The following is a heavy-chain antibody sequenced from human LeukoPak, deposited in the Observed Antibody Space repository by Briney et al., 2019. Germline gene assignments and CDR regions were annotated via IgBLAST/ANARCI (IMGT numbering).Heavy chain of an antibody. J-gene: IGHJ1*01. CDR3: ASIRYVGATTEYFQH. V-gene: IGHV4-34*01. Sequence: PSETLSLTCAVYGGSFSGYYWSWIRQPPGKGLEWIGEINHSGSTNYNPSLKSRVTISVDTSKNQFSLKLSSVTAADMAVYFCASIRYVGATTEYFQHWGQGTLVTVSS. CDR2: INHSGST. CDR1: GGSFSGYY. D-gene: IGHD1-26*01.